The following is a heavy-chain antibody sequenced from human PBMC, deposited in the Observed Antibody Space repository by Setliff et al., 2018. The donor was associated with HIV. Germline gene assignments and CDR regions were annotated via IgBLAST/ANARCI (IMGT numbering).Heavy chain of an antibody. V-gene: IGHV3-23*01. CDR3: AKSGGRRSHFDS. Sequence: GGSLRLSCAASGFTFSSYAMSWVRQAPGKGLEWVSAISGSGGSTYYADSVKGRFTISRDNSKNTLYLQMSSLRAEDTAIYYCAKSGGRRSHFDSWGQGTLVTVSS. J-gene: IGHJ4*02. CDR1: GFTFSSYA. CDR2: ISGSGGST. D-gene: IGHD1-26*01.